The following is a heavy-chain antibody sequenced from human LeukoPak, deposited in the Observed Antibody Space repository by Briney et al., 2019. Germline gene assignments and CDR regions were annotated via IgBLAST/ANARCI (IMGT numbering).Heavy chain of an antibody. V-gene: IGHV3-11*04. CDR2: ISGSGTDI. Sequence: GGSLRLSCEASGFTFSDPYMSWIRQAPGKGLECLSYISGSGTDINYADSVRGRFTISRDNAKNLLYLQMNDLRVEDTAVYYCAELGITMIGGVWGKGTTVTISS. CDR3: AELGITMIGGV. D-gene: IGHD3-10*02. CDR1: GFTFSDPY. J-gene: IGHJ6*04.